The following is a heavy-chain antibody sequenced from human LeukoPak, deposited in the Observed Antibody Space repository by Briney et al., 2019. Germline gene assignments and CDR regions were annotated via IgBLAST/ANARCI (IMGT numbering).Heavy chain of an antibody. D-gene: IGHD5-12*01. Sequence: ASVKVSCKASGYTFTSYGISWVRQAPGQGLEWMGWISAYNGNTNYAQKLQGRVTMTTDTSTSTAYMGLRSLRSDDTAVYYCARVKGGNPSGYDADYWGQGTLVTVSS. V-gene: IGHV1-18*01. J-gene: IGHJ4*02. CDR1: GYTFTSYG. CDR3: ARVKGGNPSGYDADY. CDR2: ISAYNGNT.